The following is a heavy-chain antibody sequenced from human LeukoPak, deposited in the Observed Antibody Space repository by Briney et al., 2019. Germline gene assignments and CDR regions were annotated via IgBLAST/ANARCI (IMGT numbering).Heavy chain of an antibody. CDR2: ISGSVSGFGSPT. J-gene: IGHJ4*02. D-gene: IGHD6-19*01. V-gene: IGHV3-23*01. CDR3: AKVGIAVAGTWGVVRSPDYFDY. CDR1: GFGFSSYD. Sequence: GGSLRLSCAASGFGFSSYDMSWVRQAPGKGLEWVSAISGSVSGFGSPTKYADSVKGRFTISRDNSKKTLYLQMNSLRAEDTAVYYCAKVGIAVAGTWGVVRSPDYFDYWGQGTLVTVSS.